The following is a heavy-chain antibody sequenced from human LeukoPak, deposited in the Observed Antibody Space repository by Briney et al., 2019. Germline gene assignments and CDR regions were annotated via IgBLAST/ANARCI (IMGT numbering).Heavy chain of an antibody. D-gene: IGHD6-6*01. CDR3: ARRLGVHSSSSSGDAFDI. V-gene: IGHV3-21*01. CDR1: GFTFSSYS. CDR2: ISSSSSYI. J-gene: IGHJ3*02. Sequence: GGSLRLSCAASGFTFSSYSMNWVRQAPGKGLEWVSSISSSSSYIYYADSVKGRFTISRDNAKNSLYLQMNSLRAEDTAVYYCARRLGVHSSSSSGDAFDIWGQGTMVTVSS.